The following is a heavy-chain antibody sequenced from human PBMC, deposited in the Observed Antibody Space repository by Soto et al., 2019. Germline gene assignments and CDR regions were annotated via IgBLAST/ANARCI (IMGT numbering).Heavy chain of an antibody. CDR3: ARGGSIVVVVAATGGYYYYMDV. Sequence: GASVKVSCKASGYTFTSYYMHWLRQAPGEGPEGIGIINPSGGSTSYAQKFQGRVTMTRDTSTSTVYMELSSLRSEDTAVYYCARGGSIVVVVAATGGYYYYMDVWGKGTTVTVSS. J-gene: IGHJ6*03. CDR1: GYTFTSYY. V-gene: IGHV1-46*03. D-gene: IGHD2-15*01. CDR2: INPSGGST.